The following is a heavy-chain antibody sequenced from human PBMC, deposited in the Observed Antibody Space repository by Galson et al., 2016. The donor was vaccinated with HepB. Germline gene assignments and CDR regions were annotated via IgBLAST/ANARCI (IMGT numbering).Heavy chain of an antibody. D-gene: IGHD3-9*01. V-gene: IGHV3-30*18. Sequence: SLRLSCAASGFTFSSFGIHWVRQAPGKGLEWVAVISYDGTFKYYGDSVKGRFTVSRDNSKNTLYLQINSLRAEDTAVYYCAKGPRAYYDNTGYYLTACFDYWGRGTLVTVSS. CDR3: AKGPRAYYDNTGYYLTACFDY. CDR1: GFTFSSFG. J-gene: IGHJ4*02. CDR2: ISYDGTFK.